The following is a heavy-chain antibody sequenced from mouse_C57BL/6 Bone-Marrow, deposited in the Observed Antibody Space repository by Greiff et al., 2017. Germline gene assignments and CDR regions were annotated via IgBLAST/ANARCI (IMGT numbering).Heavy chain of an antibody. D-gene: IGHD2-2*01. CDR2: ISSGGDYI. CDR1: GFTFSSYA. J-gene: IGHJ1*03. Sequence: EVQGVESGEGLVKPGGSLKLSCAASGFTFSSYAMSWVRQTPEKRLEWVAYISSGGDYIYYADTVKGRFTISRDNARNTLYLQMSSLKSEDTAMFYCTRDGYDGPGWYFDVWGTGTTVTVSS. V-gene: IGHV5-9-1*02. CDR3: TRDGYDGPGWYFDV.